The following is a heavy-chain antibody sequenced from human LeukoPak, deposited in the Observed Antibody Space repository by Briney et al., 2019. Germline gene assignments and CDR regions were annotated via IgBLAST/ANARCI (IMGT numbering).Heavy chain of an antibody. Sequence: ETLSLTCAVYGGSFSGYYWSWIRQPPGKGLEWIGEINHSGSTNYNPSLKSRVTISVDTSKNQFSLKLSSVTAADTAVYYCARGDYDFWSGYYDWGQGTLVTVSS. CDR2: INHSGST. V-gene: IGHV4-34*01. D-gene: IGHD3-3*01. CDR1: GGSFSGYY. CDR3: ARGDYDFWSGYYD. J-gene: IGHJ4*02.